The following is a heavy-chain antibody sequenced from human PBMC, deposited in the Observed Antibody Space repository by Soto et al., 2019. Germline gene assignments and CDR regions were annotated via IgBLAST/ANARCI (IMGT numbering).Heavy chain of an antibody. J-gene: IGHJ4*01. V-gene: IGHV3-33*01. Sequence: GGSLRLSCAASGFTFSGYGMQWVRQSPGKGLEWVALIWSDGSHEYYADSVKGRFTISRDNSKNTLYLQINSLRAEDTAVYYCARGSGAPYNLFDYWGHGTLVTVYS. CDR2: IWSDGSHE. D-gene: IGHD1-20*01. CDR1: GFTFSGYG. CDR3: ARGSGAPYNLFDY.